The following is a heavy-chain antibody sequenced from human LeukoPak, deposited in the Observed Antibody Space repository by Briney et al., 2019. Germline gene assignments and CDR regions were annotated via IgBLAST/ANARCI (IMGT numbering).Heavy chain of an antibody. J-gene: IGHJ4*02. CDR3: AKDPLIVGANYFDY. V-gene: IGHV3-23*01. Sequence: PGGSLRLSCAASGFTFSSYAMGWVRQAPGKGLEWVSAISGSGGSTYYADSVKGRFTISRDNSKNTLYLQMNSLRAEDTAVYYCAKDPLIVGANYFDYWGQGTLVTVSS. CDR2: ISGSGGST. D-gene: IGHD1-26*01. CDR1: GFTFSSYA.